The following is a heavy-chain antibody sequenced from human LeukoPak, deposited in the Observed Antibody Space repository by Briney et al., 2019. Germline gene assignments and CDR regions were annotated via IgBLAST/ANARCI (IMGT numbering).Heavy chain of an antibody. CDR3: ARMTTVVTRAYDY. CDR1: GDSVSSNSAA. CDR2: TYYRSKWYY. V-gene: IGHV6-1*01. J-gene: IGHJ4*02. D-gene: IGHD4-23*01. Sequence: SQTLSLTCAISGDSVSSNSAAWNWIRQSPSRGLEWLGRTYYRSKWYYDYAVSVKSRITINPDTAKNQSSLQLNSVTPEDTVVYYCARMTTVVTRAYDYWGQGTLVTVSS.